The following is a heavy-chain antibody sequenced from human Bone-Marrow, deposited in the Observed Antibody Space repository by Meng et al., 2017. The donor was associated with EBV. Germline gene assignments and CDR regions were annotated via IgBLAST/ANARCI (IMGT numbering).Heavy chain of an antibody. CDR3: ASESGRGYTPDY. CDR1: GGPFNSDA. V-gene: IGHV1-69*01. J-gene: IGHJ4*02. Sequence: VQVEQSGAEVKKPGSSVKVACKTSGGPFNSDAISWVRQAPGQGLEWLGGLIPMFGAPNYAQKFQGRVTITADASTSTHYMELSSLRSEDTAVYYCASESGRGYTPDYWGQGTLVTVSS. D-gene: IGHD3-10*01. CDR2: LIPMFGAP.